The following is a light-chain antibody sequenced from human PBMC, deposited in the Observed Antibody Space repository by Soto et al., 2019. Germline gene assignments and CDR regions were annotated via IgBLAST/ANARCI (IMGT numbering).Light chain of an antibody. CDR2: EVN. J-gene: IGLJ1*01. V-gene: IGLV2-23*02. CDR1: SSNVGSYKL. Sequence: QSALTQPASVSGSPGQPITISCTGTSSNVGSYKLVSWYQQHPGKAPKLMIFEVNKRPSGVSNRFSGSKSGNTASLTISGLKVEDEADYYCCSTGGSPTEVCGSGTKVTLL. CDR3: CSTGGSPTEV.